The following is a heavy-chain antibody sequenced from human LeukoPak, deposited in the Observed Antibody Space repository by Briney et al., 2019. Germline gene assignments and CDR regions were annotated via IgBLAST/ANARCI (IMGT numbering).Heavy chain of an antibody. CDR1: GFTVSSNY. J-gene: IGHJ4*02. CDR2: IYTEGTT. D-gene: IGHD3-16*01. CDR3: ASEGD. Sequence: GGSLRLSCAVSGFTVSSNYFSWVRQAPGKGLEWVSVIYTEGTTYYADSVKGRFIISRDNSKNTVYLQMNSLRVEDTAVYYCASEGDWGQGTLVTISS. V-gene: IGHV3-66*02.